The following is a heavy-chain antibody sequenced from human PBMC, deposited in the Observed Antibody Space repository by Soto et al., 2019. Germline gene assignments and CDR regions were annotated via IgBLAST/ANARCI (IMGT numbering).Heavy chain of an antibody. D-gene: IGHD3-22*01. CDR2: IFPGDSDV. J-gene: IGHJ4*02. CDR1: GYSFTTYW. Sequence: GESLKICCKGSGYSFTTYWIAWVRQMPGKGLEWLGIIFPGDSDVRYSPSFQGQVTISADKSITTAYLQWSSLKASDSAMYYCARPMRGSSTGRLPFDYWGLGTLVTVSS. V-gene: IGHV5-51*01. CDR3: ARPMRGSSTGRLPFDY.